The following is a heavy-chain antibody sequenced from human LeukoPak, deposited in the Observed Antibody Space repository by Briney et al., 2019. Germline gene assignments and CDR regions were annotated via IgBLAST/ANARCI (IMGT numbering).Heavy chain of an antibody. CDR3: ARSLWYYDS. D-gene: IGHD3-22*01. J-gene: IGHJ4*02. CDR2: IYYSGST. V-gene: IGHV4-59*01. CDR1: GGSISSYY. Sequence: SETLSLTCTVSGGSISSYYWSWIRQPPGKELEWIGYIYYSGSTNYNPSLKSRVTISVDTSKNQFSLKLSSVTAADTAVYYCARSLWYYDSWGQGTLVTVSS.